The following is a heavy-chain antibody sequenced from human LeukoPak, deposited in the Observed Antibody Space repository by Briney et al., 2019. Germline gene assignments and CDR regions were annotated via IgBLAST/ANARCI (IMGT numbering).Heavy chain of an antibody. J-gene: IGHJ5*02. CDR1: GGTFSSYA. CDR2: IIPILGIA. Sequence: ASVKVSCKASGGTFSSYAISWVRQAPGQGLEWMGRIIPILGIANYAQKFQGRVTITADKSTSTAYMEQSSLRSEDTAVYYCARVVRRIANWFDPWGQGTLVSVSS. CDR3: ARVVRRIANWFDP. D-gene: IGHD2-15*01. V-gene: IGHV1-69*04.